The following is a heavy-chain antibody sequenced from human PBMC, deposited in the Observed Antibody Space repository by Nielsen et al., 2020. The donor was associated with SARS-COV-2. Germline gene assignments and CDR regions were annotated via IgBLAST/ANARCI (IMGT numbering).Heavy chain of an antibody. D-gene: IGHD6-19*01. CDR2: ISWNSGSI. CDR3: SKGANSAWYRSAFDM. J-gene: IGHJ3*02. V-gene: IGHV3-9*01. CDR1: GFMFDNYA. Sequence: GGSLRLSCAASGFMFDNYAMHWVRQAPGKGPEWVSGISWNSGSIGYADSMKGRFTTSRDNAKNSLYLQMNSLRTEDTALYYCSKGANSAWYRSAFDMWGQGTMVTVSS.